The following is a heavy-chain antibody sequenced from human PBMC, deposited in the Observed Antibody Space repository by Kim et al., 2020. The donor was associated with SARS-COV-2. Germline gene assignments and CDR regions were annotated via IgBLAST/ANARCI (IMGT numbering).Heavy chain of an antibody. CDR1: GFPFSTRH. V-gene: IGHV3-21*01. CDR3: ARESVGWARDL. J-gene: IGHJ4*02. Sequence: GGSLRLSCEASGFPFSTRHMNWFRQAPGKGLEWVSSISINSLDIKYADSVKGRFTVSRDNAKNSLYLQVSSLRAEDTAVYYCARESVGWARDLWGQGTLVTVSP. D-gene: IGHD6-19*01. CDR2: ISINSLDI.